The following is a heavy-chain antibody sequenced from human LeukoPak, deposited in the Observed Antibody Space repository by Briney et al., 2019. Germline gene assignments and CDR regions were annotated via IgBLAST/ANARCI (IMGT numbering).Heavy chain of an antibody. CDR3: ARRSQAMSASLDY. J-gene: IGHJ4*02. CDR1: GGSISSGGYS. Sequence: PSETLSLTCAVSGGSISSGGYSWSWIRQPPGKGLEWIGYIYHSGSTYYNPSLKSRVTIPADRSKNQFSLKLSSVTAADTAVYYCARRSQAMSASLDYWGQGTLVTVSS. V-gene: IGHV4-30-2*01. D-gene: IGHD2-2*01. CDR2: IYHSGST.